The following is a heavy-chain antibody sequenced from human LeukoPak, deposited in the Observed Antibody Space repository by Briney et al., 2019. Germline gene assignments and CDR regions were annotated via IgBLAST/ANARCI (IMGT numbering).Heavy chain of an antibody. CDR2: ISYDGSNK. CDR3: ASVRKLPDY. CDR1: GFTFSSYA. Sequence: GGSLRLSCAASGFTFSSYAMHWVRQAPGKGLEWVAVISYDGSNKYYADSVKGRFTISRDNSKNTLYLQMNSLRAEDTAVYYCASVRKLPDYWGQGTLVTVSS. D-gene: IGHD1-14*01. J-gene: IGHJ4*02. V-gene: IGHV3-30-3*01.